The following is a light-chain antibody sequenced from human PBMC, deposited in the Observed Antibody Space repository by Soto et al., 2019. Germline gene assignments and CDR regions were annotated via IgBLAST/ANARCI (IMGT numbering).Light chain of an antibody. CDR3: CSHEGSSYV. J-gene: IGLJ1*01. V-gene: IGLV2-11*01. Sequence: QSVLTQPRSVSGSPGQSVTISCTGTSSDVGGYNYVSWYQQHPGKAPKLMIYDVSKRPSGVPDRFSGSKSGNTASLTISGLQAEDEADYYCCSHEGSSYVFGTGTKVTV. CDR2: DVS. CDR1: SSDVGGYNY.